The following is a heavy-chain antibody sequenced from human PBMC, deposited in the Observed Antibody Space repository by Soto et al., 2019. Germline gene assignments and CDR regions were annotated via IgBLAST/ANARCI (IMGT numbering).Heavy chain of an antibody. CDR3: VRVPNY. CDR1: GDSISSLNW. J-gene: IGHJ4*02. CDR2: IHHNGNT. Sequence: QVQLQESGPGLVKPSGTLSLTCTVSGDSISSLNWWSWVRQPPGKGLEWLGQIHHNGNTDYNASLKSRLTLSIDKSKNQLSLNLNSVTVADTAVYYGVRVPNYWGQGTLVTVSS. V-gene: IGHV4-4*02.